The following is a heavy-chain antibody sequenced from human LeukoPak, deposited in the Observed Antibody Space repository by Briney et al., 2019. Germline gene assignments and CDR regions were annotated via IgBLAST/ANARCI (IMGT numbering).Heavy chain of an antibody. CDR2: IIPIFGTA. CDR1: GGTFSSYA. V-gene: IGHV1-69*13. CDR3: ALGAGMRRSGYHKVRGIYFDY. Sequence: GASVKVSCKASGGTFSSYAISWVRQAPGQGLEWMGGIIPIFGTANYAQKFQGRVTITADESTSTAYMELSSLRSEDTAVYYCALGAGMRRSGYHKVRGIYFDYWGQGTLVTVSS. J-gene: IGHJ4*02. D-gene: IGHD3-3*01.